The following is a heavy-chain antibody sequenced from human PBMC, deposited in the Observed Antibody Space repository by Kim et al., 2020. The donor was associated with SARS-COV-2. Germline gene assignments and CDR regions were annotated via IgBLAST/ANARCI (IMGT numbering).Heavy chain of an antibody. V-gene: IGHV3-21*01. J-gene: IGHJ4*02. CDR2: ISSSSSYI. Sequence: GGSLRLSCAASGFTFSSYSMNWVRQAPGKGLEWVSSISSSSSYIYYADSVKGRFTISRDNAKNSLYLQMNSLRAEDTAVYYCARDGSDSSGYRLNFDYWGQGTLVTVSS. CDR1: GFTFSSYS. D-gene: IGHD3-22*01. CDR3: ARDGSDSSGYRLNFDY.